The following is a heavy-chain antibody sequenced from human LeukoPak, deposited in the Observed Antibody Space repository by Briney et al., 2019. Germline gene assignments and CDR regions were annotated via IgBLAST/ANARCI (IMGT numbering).Heavy chain of an antibody. D-gene: IGHD6-19*01. Sequence: SETLSLTCTVSGGSISSYYWSWIRQPPGKGLEWIGYIYYSGSTNYNPSLKSRVTISVDTSKNQFSLKLSSVTAADTAVYYCARRRWSSGRYYFDYWGQGTLVTVSS. CDR1: GGSISSYY. CDR3: ARRRWSSGRYYFDY. V-gene: IGHV4-59*01. J-gene: IGHJ4*02. CDR2: IYYSGST.